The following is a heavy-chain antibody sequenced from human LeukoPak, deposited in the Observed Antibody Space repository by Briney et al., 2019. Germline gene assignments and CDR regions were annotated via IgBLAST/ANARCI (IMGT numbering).Heavy chain of an antibody. Sequence: GGSLRLSCAASGFTFSSYAMSWVRQAPGKGLEWVSAISGSGGSTYYADSVKGRFTISRDNSKNTLYLQMNSLRAEDTAVYYCASGPAYYDFWSGSKGYFDYWGQGTLVTVSS. D-gene: IGHD3-3*01. CDR2: ISGSGGST. CDR3: ASGPAYYDFWSGSKGYFDY. J-gene: IGHJ4*02. CDR1: GFTFSSYA. V-gene: IGHV3-23*01.